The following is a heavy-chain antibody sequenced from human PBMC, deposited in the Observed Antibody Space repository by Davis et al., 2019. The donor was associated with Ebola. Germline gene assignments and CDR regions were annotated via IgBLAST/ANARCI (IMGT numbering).Heavy chain of an antibody. CDR3: ARSGGSLFYY. Sequence: SETLSLTCAVSGGSVSTAGYSWSWIRQPPGKGLVFIWFFYHSGSTYYNPSLKSRVTISVDRPKNHISLKLTSVTAADTAVYYCARSGGSLFYYWGQGTLVTVSS. D-gene: IGHD2-15*01. J-gene: IGHJ4*02. CDR1: GGSVSTAGYS. V-gene: IGHV4-30-2*01. CDR2: FYHSGST.